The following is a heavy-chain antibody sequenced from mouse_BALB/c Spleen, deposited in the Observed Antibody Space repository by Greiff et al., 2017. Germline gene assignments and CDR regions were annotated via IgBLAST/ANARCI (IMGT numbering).Heavy chain of an antibody. CDR2: INPSNGRT. CDR1: GYTFTSYW. V-gene: IGHV1S81*02. CDR3: ARRFYDGYWYFDV. D-gene: IGHD2-3*01. Sequence: QVQLQQPGAELVKPGASVKLSCKASGYTFTSYWMHWVKQRPGQGLEWIGEINPSNGRTNYNEKFKRKATLTVDKSSSTAYMQLSSLTSEDSAVYYCARRFYDGYWYFDVWGAGTTVTVSS. J-gene: IGHJ1*01.